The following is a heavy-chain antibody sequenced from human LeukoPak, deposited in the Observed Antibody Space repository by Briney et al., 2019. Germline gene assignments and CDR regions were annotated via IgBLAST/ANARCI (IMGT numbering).Heavy chain of an antibody. D-gene: IGHD1-26*01. CDR2: MNPNSGNT. Sequence: ASVKVSCKASGYTFISYDINWVRQATGQGLEWMGWMNPNSGNTGYAQKFQGRVTMTRNTSISTAYMELSSLRSEDTAVYYCARGAIIVGATSPPYYFDYWGQGTLVTVSS. CDR3: ARGAIIVGATSPPYYFDY. J-gene: IGHJ4*02. V-gene: IGHV1-8*01. CDR1: GYTFISYD.